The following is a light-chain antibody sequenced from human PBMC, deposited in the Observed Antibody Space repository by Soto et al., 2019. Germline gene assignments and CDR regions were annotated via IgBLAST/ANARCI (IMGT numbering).Light chain of an antibody. CDR3: QQYENSSP. Sequence: PSTQAATPWSRSPNTWRDRQCIRSWLAWSQHTPGKAPNLLICDASTLESGVPSRFSGSGSGTDFSLPISTLRPDDCATYYCQQYENSSPFGQGS. J-gene: IGKJ1*01. V-gene: IGKV1-5*01. CDR1: QCIRSW. CDR2: DAS.